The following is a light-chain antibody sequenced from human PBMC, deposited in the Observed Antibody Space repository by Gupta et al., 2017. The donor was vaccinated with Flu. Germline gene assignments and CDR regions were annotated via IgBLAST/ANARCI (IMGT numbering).Light chain of an antibody. CDR1: QSIRTW. CDR2: KAS. V-gene: IGKV1-5*03. J-gene: IGKJ1*01. CDR3: QRYDSLWT. Sequence: VGDRVTITCRASQSIRTWLAWYQQKPGKVPKLLIYKASSLESGVPSRFSGSGSGTEFTLTISSLQPDDFATYYCQRYDSLWTFGQGTRVEIK.